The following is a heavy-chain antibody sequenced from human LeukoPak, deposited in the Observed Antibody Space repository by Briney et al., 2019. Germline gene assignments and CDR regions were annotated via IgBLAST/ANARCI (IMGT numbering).Heavy chain of an antibody. D-gene: IGHD3-9*01. V-gene: IGHV1-69*05. CDR3: ARDYDILTGFLDY. CDR2: IIPIFGTA. J-gene: IGHJ4*02. CDR1: GGTFSSYA. Sequence: SVKVSCKASGGTFSSYAISWVRQSPGQGLEWMGGIIPIFGTANYAQKLQGRVTMTTDTSTSTAYMELRSLRSDDTAVYYCARDYDILTGFLDYWGQGTLVTVSS.